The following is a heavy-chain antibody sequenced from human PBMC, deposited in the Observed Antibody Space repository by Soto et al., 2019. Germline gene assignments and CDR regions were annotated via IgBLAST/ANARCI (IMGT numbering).Heavy chain of an antibody. CDR1: GGSISSGYY. CDR2: IYYSGST. Sequence: SETLSLTCTVSGGSISSGYYWTWIRQHPGKGLEWIVYIYYSGSTLYNPSLKSRAAISVDTSKNQFSLNLTSVTAADTAVYYCTQSAPSWGYYDTSGAGGDVWGQGPKVTVS. V-gene: IGHV4-31*03. CDR3: TQSAPSWGYYDTSGAGGDV. D-gene: IGHD3-22*01. J-gene: IGHJ6*02.